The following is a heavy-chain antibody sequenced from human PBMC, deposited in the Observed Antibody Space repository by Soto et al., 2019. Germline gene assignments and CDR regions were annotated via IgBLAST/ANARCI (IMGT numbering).Heavy chain of an antibody. CDR2: ISSSSSYI. V-gene: IGHV3-21*01. CDR3: ASDSRYCSNTSCYTFDY. D-gene: IGHD2-2*02. Sequence: EVQLVESGGGLVKPGGSLRLSCAASGFTFSSYSMNWVRQAPGKGLEWVSSISSSSSYIYYADSVKGRFTISRDNAKNSLYLQMNSLRAEDTAVYYCASDSRYCSNTSCYTFDYWGQGTLVTVSS. J-gene: IGHJ4*02. CDR1: GFTFSSYS.